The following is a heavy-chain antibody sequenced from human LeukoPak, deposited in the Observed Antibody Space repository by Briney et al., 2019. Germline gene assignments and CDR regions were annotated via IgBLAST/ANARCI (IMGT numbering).Heavy chain of an antibody. Sequence: GESLKISCKGSGYSFTSYWIGWVRQMPGKGLEWMGIIYPGDSDTRYSPSFQGQVTISADKSISTAYLQWSSLKASDTAMYYCASTYCSSTSCSGAFDIWGQGTMVTVSS. CDR2: IYPGDSDT. V-gene: IGHV5-51*01. CDR3: ASTYCSSTSCSGAFDI. CDR1: GYSFTSYW. J-gene: IGHJ3*02. D-gene: IGHD2-2*01.